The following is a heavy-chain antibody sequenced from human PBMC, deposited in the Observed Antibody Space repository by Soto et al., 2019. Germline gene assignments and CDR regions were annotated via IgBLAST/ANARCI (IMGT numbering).Heavy chain of an antibody. V-gene: IGHV1-46*03. J-gene: IGHJ4*02. Sequence: QVQLVQSGAEVKNPGASVKVSCKASGYTFTTYHMHWVRQAPGQGLEWMGVINTSAGSAKNAQNFQGRVTMTRDTSTNTVYMELSSLRSEDTAVYYCARDHGYCSSTSCLGDFDYWGQGTLVTVSS. CDR2: INTSAGSA. CDR1: GYTFTTYH. D-gene: IGHD2-2*01. CDR3: ARDHGYCSSTSCLGDFDY.